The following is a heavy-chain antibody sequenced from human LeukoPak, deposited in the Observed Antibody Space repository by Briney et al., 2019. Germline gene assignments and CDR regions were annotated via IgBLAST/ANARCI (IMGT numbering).Heavy chain of an antibody. J-gene: IGHJ6*03. Sequence: GASVKVSCKASGYTFTSYGISWVRQAPGQGLEWMGWISAYNGNTNYAQKLQGRVTMTTDTSTSTAYMELRSLRSDDTAVYYCAREAYSSSSRGYYYYMDVWGKGTTVTVSS. CDR1: GYTFTSYG. D-gene: IGHD6-6*01. CDR3: AREAYSSSSRGYYYYMDV. V-gene: IGHV1-18*01. CDR2: ISAYNGNT.